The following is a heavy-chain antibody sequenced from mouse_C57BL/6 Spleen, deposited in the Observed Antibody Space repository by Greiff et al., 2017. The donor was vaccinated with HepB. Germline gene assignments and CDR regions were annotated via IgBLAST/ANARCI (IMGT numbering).Heavy chain of an antibody. Sequence: DVQLQESGAELVRPGASVKLSCTASGFNIKDYYMHWVKQRPEQGLEWIGRIDPEDGDTEYAPKFQGKATMTADTSSNTAYLQLSSLTSEDTAVYYCTTDTTDYYAMDYWGQGTSVTVSS. CDR2: IDPEDGDT. D-gene: IGHD1-1*01. CDR3: TTDTTDYYAMDY. J-gene: IGHJ4*01. CDR1: GFNIKDYY. V-gene: IGHV14-1*01.